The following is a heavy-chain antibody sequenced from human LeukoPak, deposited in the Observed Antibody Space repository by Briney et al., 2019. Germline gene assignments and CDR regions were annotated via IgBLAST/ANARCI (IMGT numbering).Heavy chain of an antibody. D-gene: IGHD1-14*01. CDR1: GFTFSSYG. V-gene: IGHV3-30*02. Sequence: GGSLGLSCGASGFTFSSYGMLWVRQSPGKGLEWVAFIRYDGNIKFYVDSMKGRFTISRDNSKNTLYLHINSLRPEDTALYYCVKDNPLDYWGQGTLVIVSS. J-gene: IGHJ4*02. CDR3: VKDNPLDY. CDR2: IRYDGNIK.